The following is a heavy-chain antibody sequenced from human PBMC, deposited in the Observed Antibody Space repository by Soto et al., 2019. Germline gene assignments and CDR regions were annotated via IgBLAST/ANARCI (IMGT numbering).Heavy chain of an antibody. D-gene: IGHD6-6*01. Sequence: EVQLVESGGGLVKPGGSLRLSCAASGFTFSSYSMNWVRQAPGKGLEWVSSISSSSSYIYYADSVKGRFTISRDNAKNSLYLQMNSLRAEDTAVYYCARDLGETYSSSAQDYWGQGTLVTVSS. CDR1: GFTFSSYS. V-gene: IGHV3-21*01. J-gene: IGHJ4*02. CDR3: ARDLGETYSSSAQDY. CDR2: ISSSSSYI.